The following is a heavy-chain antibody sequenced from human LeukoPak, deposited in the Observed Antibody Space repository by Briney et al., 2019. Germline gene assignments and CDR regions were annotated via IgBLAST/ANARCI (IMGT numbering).Heavy chain of an antibody. Sequence: SETLSLTCAVYGGSSSGYYWSWIRQPPGKGLEWIGEINHSGSTNYNPSLKSRVTISVDTSKNQFSLKLSSVTAADTAVYYCAGGKQWLAFDYWGQGTLVTVSS. CDR3: AGGKQWLAFDY. CDR2: INHSGST. V-gene: IGHV4-34*01. D-gene: IGHD6-19*01. CDR1: GGSSSGYY. J-gene: IGHJ4*02.